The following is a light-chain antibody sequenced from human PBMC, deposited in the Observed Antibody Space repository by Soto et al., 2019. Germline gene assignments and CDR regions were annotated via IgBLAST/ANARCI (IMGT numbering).Light chain of an antibody. CDR1: QDISNH. CDR3: QQYNNWPIT. J-gene: IGKJ5*01. CDR2: DSS. Sequence: DIQMTQSPPCLSASLGYRFTITGQASQDISNHLNWYQQKPGKAPKLLIYDSSNLETGVTSRFSGSGSGTDFTLTISSLQSEDFAVYFCQQYNNWPITFGQGTRLEIK. V-gene: IGKV1-33*01.